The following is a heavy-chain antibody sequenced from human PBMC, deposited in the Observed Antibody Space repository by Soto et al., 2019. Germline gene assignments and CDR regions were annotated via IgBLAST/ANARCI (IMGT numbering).Heavy chain of an antibody. V-gene: IGHV1-69*13. J-gene: IGHJ5*02. CDR2: IIPIFGTA. Sequence: SVKVSCKASGGTFSSYAISWVRQAPGQGLEWMGGIIPIFGTANYAQKFQGTVTITADDSTSTAYMELSSLRSEDMAVYYCARYRGCSGGSCYSFYNNWFDPWGQGTLVTVSS. D-gene: IGHD2-15*01. CDR1: GGTFSSYA. CDR3: ARYRGCSGGSCYSFYNNWFDP.